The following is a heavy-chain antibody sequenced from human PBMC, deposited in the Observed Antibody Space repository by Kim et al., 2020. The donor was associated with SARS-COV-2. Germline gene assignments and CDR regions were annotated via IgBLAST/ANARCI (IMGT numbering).Heavy chain of an antibody. V-gene: IGHV3-30*18. CDR2: ISYDGSNK. Sequence: GGSLRLSCAASGFTFSSYGMHWVRQAPGKGLEWVAVISYDGSNKYYADSVKGRFTISRDNSKNTMYLQMNSLRAEDTAVYYCAKGLDRYCRSTSCYRYYG. CDR3: AKGLDRYCRSTSCYRYYG. J-gene: IGHJ6*01. D-gene: IGHD2-2*01. CDR1: GFTFSSYG.